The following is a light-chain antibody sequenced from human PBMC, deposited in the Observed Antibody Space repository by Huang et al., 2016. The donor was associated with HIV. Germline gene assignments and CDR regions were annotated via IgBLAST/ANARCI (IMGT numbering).Light chain of an antibody. J-gene: IGKJ2*01. CDR2: LGS. Sequence: DIVMTQSPLSLPVTPGEPASMSCRSSQGLLHSNGYNYLGWYRQKPGQSPQLLIYLGSHRASGVPDRFSGSGSGTDFALKISRVEAEDVGIYYCMQALQTPPYTFGQGTKLEIK. CDR1: QGLLHSNGYNY. CDR3: MQALQTPPYT. V-gene: IGKV2-28*01.